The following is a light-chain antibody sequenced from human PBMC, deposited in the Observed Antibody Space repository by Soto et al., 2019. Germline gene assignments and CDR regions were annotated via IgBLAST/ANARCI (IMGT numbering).Light chain of an antibody. CDR3: CSYAGGTSVV. Sequence: QSALTQPASVSGSPGQSITISCTGTSSDVGSYNLVSWYQQHPGKAPKLMIYEDIERPSGVSNRFSGSKSGNTASLTISGLQTEHAADYYCCSYAGGTSVVFGGGTKLTVL. V-gene: IGLV2-23*01. J-gene: IGLJ2*01. CDR2: EDI. CDR1: SSDVGSYNL.